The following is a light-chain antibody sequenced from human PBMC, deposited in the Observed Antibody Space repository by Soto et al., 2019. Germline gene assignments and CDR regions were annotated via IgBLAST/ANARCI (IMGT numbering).Light chain of an antibody. CDR1: TSDVGEYNY. Sequence: QSALTQPRSVSGSPGQSGTISCTGSTSDVGEYNYVYWYQHHPGKAPKLMIYDVTKRPSGVPVRFSGSKSGNTSSVTSSGLQAEDAADYFCYAYAGSRVFGGGTKLTV. J-gene: IGLJ3*02. CDR2: DVT. CDR3: YAYAGSRV. V-gene: IGLV2-11*01.